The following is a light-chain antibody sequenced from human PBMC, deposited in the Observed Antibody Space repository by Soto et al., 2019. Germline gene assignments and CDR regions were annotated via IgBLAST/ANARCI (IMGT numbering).Light chain of an antibody. CDR2: EGS. J-gene: IGLJ2*01. V-gene: IGLV2-23*03. Sequence: QSALTQPASVSGYPGQSITISCTGTSSDVGSYNLVSWYQHHPGEAPKLMIYEGSKRPPGVSNRFSGSKSGNTASLTISGLQPEDEAGYYCCSYAGTNTVVVFGGGTQLTVL. CDR1: SSDVGSYNL. CDR3: CSYAGTNTVVV.